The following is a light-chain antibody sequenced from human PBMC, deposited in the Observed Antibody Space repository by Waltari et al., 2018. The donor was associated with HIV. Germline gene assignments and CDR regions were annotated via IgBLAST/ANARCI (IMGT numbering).Light chain of an antibody. CDR2: ATI. CDR1: SSNIRAGYN. Sequence: QSVLTQPPSVSGAPGQRVTTSCTGGSSNIRAGYNVHWYQRLPGTAPKLLIFATINRPSGVPDRFSGSSSGTSASLAITGLQAEDEADYYCQSYDSSLTMVFGGGTKVTVL. V-gene: IGLV1-40*01. CDR3: QSYDSSLTMV. J-gene: IGLJ2*01.